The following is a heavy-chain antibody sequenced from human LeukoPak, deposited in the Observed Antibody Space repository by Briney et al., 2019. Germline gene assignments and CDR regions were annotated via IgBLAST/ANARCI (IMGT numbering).Heavy chain of an antibody. D-gene: IGHD3-16*01. CDR3: ARGGGLDV. Sequence: GGSLRLSCAASGFTFSSYWMNWARQAPGKGLEWVASINHNGNVNYYVDSVKGRFTVSRDNAKNSLYLQTSNLRAEDTAVYFCARGGGLDVWGQGATVTVSS. J-gene: IGHJ6*02. CDR1: GFTFSSYW. CDR2: INHNGNVN. V-gene: IGHV3-7*03.